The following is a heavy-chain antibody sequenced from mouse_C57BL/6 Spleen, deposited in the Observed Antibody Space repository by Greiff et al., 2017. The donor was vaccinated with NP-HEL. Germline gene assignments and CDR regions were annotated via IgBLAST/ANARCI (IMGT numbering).Heavy chain of an antibody. D-gene: IGHD3-2*01. J-gene: IGHJ2*01. Sequence: EVKLMESGGDLVKPGGSLKLSCAASGFTFSSYGMSWVRQTPDKRLEWVATICSGGSYTYYPDSVKGRFTISRDNAKNTLYLQMSSLKSEDTAMYYCARHGDSSYFDYWGQGTTLTVSS. CDR2: ICSGGSYT. CDR3: ARHGDSSYFDY. CDR1: GFTFSSYG. V-gene: IGHV5-6*01.